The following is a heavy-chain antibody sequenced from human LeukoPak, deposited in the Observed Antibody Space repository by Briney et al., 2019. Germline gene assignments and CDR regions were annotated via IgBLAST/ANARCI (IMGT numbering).Heavy chain of an antibody. J-gene: IGHJ4*02. CDR2: IIPILGIA. Sequence: ASVKVSCKASGGTFSSYAISWVRQAPGQGLEWMGRIIPILGIANYAQKLQGRVTITADKSTSTAYMELSSLRSEDTAVYYCAKSLGGLRTYFDYWGQGTLVTVSS. CDR1: GGTFSSYA. CDR3: AKSLGGLRTYFDY. V-gene: IGHV1-69*04. D-gene: IGHD5-18*01.